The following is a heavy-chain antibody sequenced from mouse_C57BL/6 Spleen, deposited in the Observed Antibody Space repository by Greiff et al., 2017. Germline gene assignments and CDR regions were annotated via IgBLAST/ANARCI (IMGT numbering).Heavy chain of an antibody. J-gene: IGHJ1*03. CDR1: GFTFSSYA. CDR2: ISSGGDYI. CDR3: TRDENSKRYFDV. D-gene: IGHD2-5*01. V-gene: IGHV5-9-1*02. Sequence: EVKLVESGEGLVKPGGSLKLSCAASGFTFSSYAMSWVRQTPEKRLEWVAYISSGGDYIYYADTVKGRFTISRDNARNTLYLQMSSLKSEDTAMYYCTRDENSKRYFDVWGTGTTVTVSS.